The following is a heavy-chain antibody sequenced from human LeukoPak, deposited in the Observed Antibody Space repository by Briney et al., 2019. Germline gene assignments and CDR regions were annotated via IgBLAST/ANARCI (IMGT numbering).Heavy chain of an antibody. CDR3: AREAKSIVVVVAASYYYYMDV. Sequence: GGSLRLSCAGSGFTFSSYSMNWVRQAPGKGLEWVSSISSSSSYIYYADSVKGRFTISRDNAKNSLYLQMNSLRAEDTAVYYCAREAKSIVVVVAASYYYYMDVWGKGTTVTVSS. D-gene: IGHD2-15*01. CDR2: ISSSSSYI. J-gene: IGHJ6*03. CDR1: GFTFSSYS. V-gene: IGHV3-21*01.